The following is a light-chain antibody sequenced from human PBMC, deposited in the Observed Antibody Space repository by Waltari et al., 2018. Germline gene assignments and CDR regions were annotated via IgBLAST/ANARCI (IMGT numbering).Light chain of an antibody. CDR3: QQSYSTPFT. V-gene: IGKV1-39*01. Sequence: DIQMTQSPSSLSASVGDRVTIPCRASQSISSYLNWYQQKPGKAPKLLIYAASSLQSGVPSRFSGSGSGTDFTLTISSLQPDDFATYYCQQSYSTPFTFGPGTKVDIK. CDR2: AAS. CDR1: QSISSY. J-gene: IGKJ3*01.